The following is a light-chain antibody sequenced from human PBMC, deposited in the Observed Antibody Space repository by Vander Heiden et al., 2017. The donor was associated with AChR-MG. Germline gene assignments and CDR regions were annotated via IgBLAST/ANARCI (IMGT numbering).Light chain of an antibody. CDR3: QQFGTSPWT. J-gene: IGKJ1*01. V-gene: IGKV3-20*01. CDR2: GAS. CDR1: QVVSTTY. Sequence: ESVLTQPPGTLSLSPGTRAPLSGEASQVVSTTYVAWYQQKPGQAPRRLIVGASSRATGVPDRVSGSGSGTDFTLTITRLEPEDFAVYFCQQFGTSPWTFGQGTKVEIK.